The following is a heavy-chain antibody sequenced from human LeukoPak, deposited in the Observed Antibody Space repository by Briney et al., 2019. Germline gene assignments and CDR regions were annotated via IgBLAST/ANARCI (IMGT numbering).Heavy chain of an antibody. CDR2: IYYSGST. Sequence: SETLSLTCTVSGGSISSSSYYWGWIRQPPGKGLEWIGSIYYSGSTYYNPSLKSRVTISVDTSKNRFSLKLSSVTAADTAVYYCARRRFYCSGGSCYSRFDPWGQGTLVTVSS. CDR1: GGSISSSSYY. D-gene: IGHD2-15*01. V-gene: IGHV4-39*01. J-gene: IGHJ5*02. CDR3: ARRRFYCSGGSCYSRFDP.